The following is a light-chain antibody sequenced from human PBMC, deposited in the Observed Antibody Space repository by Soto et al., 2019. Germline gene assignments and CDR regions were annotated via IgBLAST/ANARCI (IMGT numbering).Light chain of an antibody. CDR2: DVS. Sequence: QSALTQPASVSGSPGQSITISCTGTSSDVGGYNYVSWYQQHPGKAPKLMIYDVSNRSSGVSNRFSGSKSGNTASLTISGLYAEDESDYYCSSYTSSSTLVFGGGTKVTVL. CDR1: SSDVGGYNY. V-gene: IGLV2-14*01. CDR3: SSYTSSSTLV. J-gene: IGLJ2*01.